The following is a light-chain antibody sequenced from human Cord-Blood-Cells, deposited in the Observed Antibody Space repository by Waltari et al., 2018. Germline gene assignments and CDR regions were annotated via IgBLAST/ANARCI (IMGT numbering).Light chain of an antibody. CDR1: SRDVGSYNL. J-gene: IGLJ2*01. V-gene: IGLV2-23*01. CDR2: EGS. CDR3: CSYAGSSTWV. Sequence: QSALTQPASVSGSPGQPLTLSCTGTSRDVGSYNLVSWYQQHPGKAPKLMIYEGSKRPSGVSNRFSGSKSGNTASLTISGLQAEDEADYYCCSYAGSSTWVFGGGTKLTVL.